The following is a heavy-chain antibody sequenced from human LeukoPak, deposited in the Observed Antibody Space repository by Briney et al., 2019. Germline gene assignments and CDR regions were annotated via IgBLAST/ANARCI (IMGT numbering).Heavy chain of an antibody. CDR1: GASIITSNW. Sequence: PSETLSLTCAVSGASIITSNWWSWVRPPPGKGLEWIGEIYHIGSTNYNPSLKSRVSISIHKSKNQFPLKLSSVTAADTAVYYCAGARRGATRYFDYWGQGTLVTVSS. CDR3: AGARRGATRYFDY. D-gene: IGHD1-26*01. J-gene: IGHJ4*02. V-gene: IGHV4-4*02. CDR2: IYHIGST.